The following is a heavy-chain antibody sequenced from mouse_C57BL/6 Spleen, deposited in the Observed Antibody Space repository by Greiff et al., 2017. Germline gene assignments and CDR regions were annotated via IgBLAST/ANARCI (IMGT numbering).Heavy chain of an antibody. D-gene: IGHD1-1*01. CDR3: ARSRDLTVVSDY. Sequence: EVQLQQSGPELVKPGASVKMSCKASGYTFTDYNMHWVKQSHGKSLEWIGYINPNNGGTSYNQKFKGKATLTVNKSSSTAYMELRSLTSEDSAVYYCARSRDLTVVSDYWGQGTTLTVSS. V-gene: IGHV1-22*01. J-gene: IGHJ2*01. CDR1: GYTFTDYN. CDR2: INPNNGGT.